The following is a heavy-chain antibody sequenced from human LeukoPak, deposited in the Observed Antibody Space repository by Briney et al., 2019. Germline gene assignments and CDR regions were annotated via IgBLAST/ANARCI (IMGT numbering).Heavy chain of an antibody. CDR1: GFTFSSYS. CDR2: ISSSSSYI. D-gene: IGHD5-18*01. J-gene: IGHJ3*02. CDR3: VTGVDTAMVFDI. V-gene: IGHV3-21*01. Sequence: GGSLRLSCAASGFTFSSYSMNWVRQAPGKGLEWVSSISSSSSYIYYADSVKSRFTISRDNAKNSLYLQMNSLRAEDTAVYYCVTGVDTAMVFDIWGQGTMVTVSS.